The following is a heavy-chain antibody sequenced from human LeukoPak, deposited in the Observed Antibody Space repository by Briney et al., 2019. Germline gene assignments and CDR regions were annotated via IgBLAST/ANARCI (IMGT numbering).Heavy chain of an antibody. CDR1: GFTLSSYG. J-gene: IGHJ4*02. V-gene: IGHV3-30*03. Sequence: GGSLRLSCAASGFTLSSYGMHWVRQAPGKGLEWVAVISYDGSNKYYADSVKGRFTISRDNAKNTLFLQMNSLRAEDTAVYYCARISSDSISYYDHWGQGTLVTVSS. CDR2: ISYDGSNK. D-gene: IGHD3-22*01. CDR3: ARISSDSISYYDH.